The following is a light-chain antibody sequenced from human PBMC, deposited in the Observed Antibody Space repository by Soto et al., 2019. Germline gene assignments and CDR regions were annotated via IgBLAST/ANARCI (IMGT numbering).Light chain of an antibody. CDR2: EVS. Sequence: QSALTQPASVSGSPGQSIIISCTGTSSDVGSYNLVSWYQQHPGKAPKLMIYEVSKRPSGVSNRFSGSKSGNTASLTISGLQAEDEADYYCCSYATGATFVFGGGTKLTVL. CDR3: CSYATGATFV. V-gene: IGLV2-23*02. J-gene: IGLJ3*02. CDR1: SSDVGSYNL.